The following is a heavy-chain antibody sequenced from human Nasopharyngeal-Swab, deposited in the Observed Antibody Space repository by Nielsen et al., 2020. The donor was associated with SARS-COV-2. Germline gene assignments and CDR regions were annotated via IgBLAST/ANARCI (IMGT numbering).Heavy chain of an antibody. CDR1: GFTFSSYS. V-gene: IGHV3-21*04. D-gene: IGHD4-23*01. Sequence: GESLKISCAASGFTFSSYSMNWVRQAPGKGLEWVSSISSSSYIYYADSVKGRFTISRDNSKNTLYLQMNSLRAEDTAVYYCAKTGRKGTTVVTLDYWGQGTLVTVSS. CDR3: AKTGRKGTTVVTLDY. CDR2: ISSSSYI. J-gene: IGHJ4*02.